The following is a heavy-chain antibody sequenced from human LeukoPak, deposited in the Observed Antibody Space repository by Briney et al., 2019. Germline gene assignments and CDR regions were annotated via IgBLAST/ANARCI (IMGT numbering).Heavy chain of an antibody. CDR3: ARGCSGGSCYFLDY. D-gene: IGHD2-15*01. J-gene: IGHJ4*02. CDR2: INPSGGST. CDR1: GGTFSSYA. V-gene: IGHV1-46*01. Sequence: GASVKVSCKASGGTFSSYAISWVRQAPGQGLEWMGIINPSGGSTSYAQKFQGRVTMTRDTSTSTVYMELSSLRSEDTAVYYCARGCSGGSCYFLDYWGQGTLVTVSS.